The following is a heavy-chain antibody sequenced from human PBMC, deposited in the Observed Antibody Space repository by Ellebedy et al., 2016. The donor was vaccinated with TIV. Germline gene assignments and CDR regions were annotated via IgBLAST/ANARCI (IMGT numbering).Heavy chain of an antibody. J-gene: IGHJ6*04. D-gene: IGHD4-17*01. Sequence: PGGSLRLSCKGSGYTFSNYWIAWVRQMPGKGLEWMGIIYPGDSDTRYSPSFQGQVTASADKSISTAYLQWSSLKASDTAMYYCARSRSYGDYYGVDVWGKGTTVTVSS. CDR2: IYPGDSDT. CDR1: GYTFSNYW. V-gene: IGHV5-51*01. CDR3: ARSRSYGDYYGVDV.